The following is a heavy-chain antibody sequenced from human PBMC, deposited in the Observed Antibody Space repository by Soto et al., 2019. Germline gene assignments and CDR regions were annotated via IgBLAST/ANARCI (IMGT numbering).Heavy chain of an antibody. CDR3: ARDNTPSIAAAGRPNNWFDP. J-gene: IGHJ5*02. D-gene: IGHD6-13*01. V-gene: IGHV4-59*01. CDR1: GGSISSYY. Sequence: SETLSLTCTVSGGSISSYYWSWIRQPPGKGLEWIGYIYYSGSTNYNPSLKSRVTISVDTSKNQFSLKLSSVTAADTAVYYCARDNTPSIAAAGRPNNWFDPWGQGTLVTVSS. CDR2: IYYSGST.